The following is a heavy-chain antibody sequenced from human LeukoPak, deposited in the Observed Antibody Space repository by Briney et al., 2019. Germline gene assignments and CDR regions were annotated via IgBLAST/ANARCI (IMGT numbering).Heavy chain of an antibody. CDR2: ISSGGTTI. CDR1: GMRFSSYE. Sequence: PGGSLRLSCAASGMRFSSYEMNWVRQAPGKGLEWVSYISSGGTTIYYADSVKGRFTISRDNAKNSLYLQMNSLRAEDTAVYYCASARLYSSSWYCYFDYWGRGTLVTVSS. D-gene: IGHD6-13*01. V-gene: IGHV3-48*03. J-gene: IGHJ4*02. CDR3: ASARLYSSSWYCYFDY.